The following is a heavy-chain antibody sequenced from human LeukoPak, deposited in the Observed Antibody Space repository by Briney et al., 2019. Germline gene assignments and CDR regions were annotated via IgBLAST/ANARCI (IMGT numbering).Heavy chain of an antibody. CDR2: INHSGST. V-gene: IGHV4-34*01. D-gene: IGHD1-14*01. CDR1: GGSFSGYY. J-gene: IGHJ4*02. Sequence: SETLSLICAVYGGSFSGYYWSWIRQPPGKGLEWIGEINHSGSTNYNPSLKSRVTISVDTSKNQFSLKLSSVTAADTAVYYCARRFRNPPRLVPTYYFDYWGQGTLVTVSS. CDR3: ARRFRNPPRLVPTYYFDY.